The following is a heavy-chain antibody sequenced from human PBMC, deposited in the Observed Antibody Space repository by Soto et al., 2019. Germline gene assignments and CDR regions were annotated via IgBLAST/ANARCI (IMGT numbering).Heavy chain of an antibody. V-gene: IGHV1-8*01. Sequence: QVQLVQSGAEVKKPGASVKVSCKASGYTFTSYDINWVRQATGQGLEWMGWMNPNSGNTGYAPKCQGSVTTNGSPSITTAYMELSSLRSGDTAVYYGASGRDYWGQGTLATVSS. CDR1: GYTFTSYD. CDR2: MNPNSGNT. J-gene: IGHJ4*02. CDR3: ASGRDY.